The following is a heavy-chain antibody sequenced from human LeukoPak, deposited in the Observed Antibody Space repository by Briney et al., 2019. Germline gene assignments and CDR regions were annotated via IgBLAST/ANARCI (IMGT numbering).Heavy chain of an antibody. V-gene: IGHV3-23*01. D-gene: IGHD2-15*01. CDR2: ITGNGVST. Sequence: GGSLRLSCAASGFTFSSYAMSWVRQVPGKGLEWVSAITGNGVSTFHTNSVKGRFTISRDNSKNTLYLQMNSLRAEDTALYYCAKGTVASCSGGSCYPFDCWGQGTLVTVSS. CDR1: GFTFSSYA. CDR3: AKGTVASCSGGSCYPFDC. J-gene: IGHJ4*02.